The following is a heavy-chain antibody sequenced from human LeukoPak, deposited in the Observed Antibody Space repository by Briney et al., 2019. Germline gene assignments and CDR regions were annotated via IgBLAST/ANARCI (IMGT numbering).Heavy chain of an antibody. CDR1: GFTFSSYA. V-gene: IGHV3-30*04. CDR2: ISYDGSNK. D-gene: IGHD1-26*01. Sequence: GSLRLSCAASGFTFSSYAMHWVRQAPGKGLEGVAVISYDGSNKYYADSVKGRFTISRDNSKNTLYLQMNSPRAEDTAVYYCARDLGGSSDAFDIWGQGTMVTVSS. J-gene: IGHJ3*02. CDR3: ARDLGGSSDAFDI.